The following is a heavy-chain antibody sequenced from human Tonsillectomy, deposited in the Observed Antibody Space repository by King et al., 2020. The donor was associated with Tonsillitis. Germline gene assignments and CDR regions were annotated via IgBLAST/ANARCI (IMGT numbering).Heavy chain of an antibody. CDR2: ISWDSGSI. J-gene: IGHJ4*02. D-gene: IGHD5-24*01. CDR1: GFTFDDYA. V-gene: IGHV3-9*01. Sequence: QLVQSGGGLVKPGRSLRLSCAAAGFTFDDYAMHWVRQAPGEGLEWGAGISWDSGSIGYADSVRGRFTISRDNAKNSLYLQMNSLRAEDTALYFCAKDTIGGDGYNVHYWGQGTLVTVSS. CDR3: AKDTIGGDGYNVHY.